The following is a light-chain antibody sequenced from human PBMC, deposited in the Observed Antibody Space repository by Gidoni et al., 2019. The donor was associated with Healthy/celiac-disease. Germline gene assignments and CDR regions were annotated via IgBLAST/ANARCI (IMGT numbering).Light chain of an antibody. CDR2: AAS. CDR1: QSISSY. V-gene: IGKV1-39*01. J-gene: IGKJ1*01. CDR3: QQSYSWWT. Sequence: DIQMTQSPSSLSASVGDRVTITCRASQSISSYLNWYQQKPGKAPKLLIYAASSLQSGVPSRFSGSGSGTDFTLTISSLQPEDFATYFCQQSYSWWTFGQXTKVEIK.